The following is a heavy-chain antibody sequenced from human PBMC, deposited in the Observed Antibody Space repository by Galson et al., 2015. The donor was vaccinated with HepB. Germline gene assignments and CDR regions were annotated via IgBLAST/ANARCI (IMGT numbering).Heavy chain of an antibody. D-gene: IGHD3-3*01. CDR1: GFSLSTSGMC. V-gene: IGHV2-70*01. Sequence: PALVKPTQTLTLTCTFSGFSLSTSGMCVSWIRQPPGKALEWLALIDWDDDKYYSTSLKTRLTISKDTSKNQVVLTMTNMDPVDTATYYCARQRRITIFGVVPNTDYGMDVWGQGTTVTVSS. CDR3: ARQRRITIFGVVPNTDYGMDV. CDR2: IDWDDDK. J-gene: IGHJ6*02.